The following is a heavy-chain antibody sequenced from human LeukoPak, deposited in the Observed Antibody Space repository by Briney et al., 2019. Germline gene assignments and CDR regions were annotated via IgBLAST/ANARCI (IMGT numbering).Heavy chain of an antibody. CDR2: INPNNGGT. D-gene: IGHD2-15*01. CDR1: GYTFTGYY. V-gene: IGHV1-2*02. Sequence: ASVKVSCKASGYTFTGYYMHWVRQAPGQGLEWMGWINPNNGGTNHAQKFQGRITMTRDTSISTAYMELSRLKSDDTAVYYCARDYLKVVVAGTAPSAGHMDYWGEGALVAVCS. J-gene: IGHJ4*02. CDR3: ARDYLKVVVAGTAPSAGHMDY.